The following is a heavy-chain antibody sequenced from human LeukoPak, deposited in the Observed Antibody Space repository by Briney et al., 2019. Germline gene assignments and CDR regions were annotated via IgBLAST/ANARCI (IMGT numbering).Heavy chain of an antibody. CDR1: GFTFSSYA. Sequence: GGSLRLSCAASGFTFSSYAMSWVRQAPGKGLEWVSGISWNSGSIGYADSVKGRFTISRDNAKNSLYLQMNSLRAEDTALYYCAKSGSYSDNWFDPWGQGTLVTVSS. CDR3: AKSGSYSDNWFDP. CDR2: ISWNSGSI. V-gene: IGHV3-9*01. J-gene: IGHJ5*02. D-gene: IGHD1-26*01.